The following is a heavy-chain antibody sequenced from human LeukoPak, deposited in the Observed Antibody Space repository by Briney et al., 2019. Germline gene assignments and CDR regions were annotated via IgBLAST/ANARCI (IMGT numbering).Heavy chain of an antibody. V-gene: IGHV3-33*03. CDR2: IWYDGSNK. CDR3: AKARNFLAFSGSYYYFDY. CDR1: GFTFSSYG. Sequence: PGGSLRLSCAASGFTFSSYGVHWVRQAPGNGLEWAAVIWYDGSNKYYADSVKGRFTISRDNSKNTLYLQMNSLRAEDTAVYYCAKARNFLAFSGSYYYFDYWRQGTLVTVSS. D-gene: IGHD1-26*01. J-gene: IGHJ4*02.